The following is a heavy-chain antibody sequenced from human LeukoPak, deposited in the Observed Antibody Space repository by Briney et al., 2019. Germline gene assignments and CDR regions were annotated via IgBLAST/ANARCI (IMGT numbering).Heavy chain of an antibody. CDR2: ISSSGSTI. CDR1: GFTFSSYE. Sequence: GGSLRLXCAASGFTFSSYEMNWVRQAPGKGLEWVSYISSSGSTIYYADSVKGRFTISRDNAKNSLYLQMNSLRAEDTAVYYCASSSGGSCYYYYMDVWGKGTTVTVSS. D-gene: IGHD2-15*01. V-gene: IGHV3-48*03. J-gene: IGHJ6*03. CDR3: ASSSGGSCYYYYMDV.